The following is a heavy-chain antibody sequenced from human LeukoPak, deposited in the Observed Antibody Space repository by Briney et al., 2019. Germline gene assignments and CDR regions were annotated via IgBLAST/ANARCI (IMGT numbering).Heavy chain of an antibody. J-gene: IGHJ6*03. Sequence: GASVKVSCKASGDTFSSYAISWVRQAPGQGLEWMGGIIPIFGTANYAQKFQGRVTITTDESTSTAYMELSSLRSEDTAVYYCATARHPRFLEWLPPPGYYYMDVWGKGTTVTVSS. D-gene: IGHD3-3*01. CDR1: GDTFSSYA. V-gene: IGHV1-69*05. CDR3: ATARHPRFLEWLPPPGYYYMDV. CDR2: IIPIFGTA.